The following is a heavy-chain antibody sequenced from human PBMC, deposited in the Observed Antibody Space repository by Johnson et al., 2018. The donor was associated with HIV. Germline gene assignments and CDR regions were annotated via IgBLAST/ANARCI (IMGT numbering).Heavy chain of an antibody. CDR2: IYSGGIT. CDR1: GFTVSSNY. D-gene: IGHD2-2*01. Sequence: MQLVESGGGLIQPGGSLRLSCAASGFTVSSNYMSWVRQAPGKGLEWVSLIYSGGITYYTDSVRGRFTISRDNSRNTLYLQMNSLRAEDTAVYYCATSRVLLYQPLRPHAFDIWGQGTMVTVSS. J-gene: IGHJ3*02. V-gene: IGHV3-53*01. CDR3: ATSRVLLYQPLRPHAFDI.